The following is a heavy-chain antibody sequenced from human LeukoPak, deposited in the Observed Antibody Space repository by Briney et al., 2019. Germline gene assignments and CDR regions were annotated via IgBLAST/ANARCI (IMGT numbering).Heavy chain of an antibody. CDR3: AIGLSEREGYTKRSCYYHGMDV. J-gene: IGHJ6*04. V-gene: IGHV4-34*01. D-gene: IGHD6-13*01. CDR1: GGSFSGYY. CDR2: INHSGST. Sequence: SETLSLTCAVYGGSFSGYYWSWIRQPPGKGLEWIGEINHSGSTNYNPSLKSRVTISVDTSKNQFSLKLSSVTAADTAVYYCAIGLSEREGYTKRSCYYHGMDVWGKDTTVTVP.